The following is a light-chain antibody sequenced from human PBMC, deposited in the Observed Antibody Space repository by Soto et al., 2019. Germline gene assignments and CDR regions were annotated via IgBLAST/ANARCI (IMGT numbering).Light chain of an antibody. CDR2: DNT. CDR3: QSFDKYLSAVV. Sequence: QSVVTQPPLVSGAPGERVTISCTGSSSDIGAGYRVRWYQQVPGTAPKLLIYDNTNRPSGVPARFSGSKSGTSASLAISGLQAEDEADYYCQSFDKYLSAVVFGGGTKLTVL. J-gene: IGLJ2*01. CDR1: SSDIGAGYR. V-gene: IGLV1-40*01.